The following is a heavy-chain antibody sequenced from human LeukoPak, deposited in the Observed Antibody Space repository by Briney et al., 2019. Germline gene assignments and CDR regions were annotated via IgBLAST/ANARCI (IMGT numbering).Heavy chain of an antibody. J-gene: IGHJ3*02. V-gene: IGHV4-39*01. CDR2: IDNSGST. CDR1: GGSISSSSYY. CDR3: AGSHGVDGVFDI. Sequence: SETLSLTCTVSGGSISSSSYYWGWIRQPPGKGLEWIGSIDNSGSTYYNPSLKSRVTISVDTSKNQFSLKLSSVTAADTAVYYCAGSHGVDGVFDIWGQGTMATVSS. D-gene: IGHD2-8*01.